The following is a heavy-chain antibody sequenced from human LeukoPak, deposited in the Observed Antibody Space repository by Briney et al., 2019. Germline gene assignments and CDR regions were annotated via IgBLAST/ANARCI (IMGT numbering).Heavy chain of an antibody. CDR2: IYHSGRT. J-gene: IGHJ6*03. Sequence: SETLSLTCTVSGYSISSYYWGWIRQSRGKGLEWIGSIYHSGRTYYNPSLKSRLTISLDTSKNQFSLKLTSVTAADTAVYFCARERDGTPPYYHYYMDVWGKGTTVTVSS. V-gene: IGHV4-38-2*02. D-gene: IGHD1-1*01. CDR3: ARERDGTPPYYHYYMDV. CDR1: GYSISSYY.